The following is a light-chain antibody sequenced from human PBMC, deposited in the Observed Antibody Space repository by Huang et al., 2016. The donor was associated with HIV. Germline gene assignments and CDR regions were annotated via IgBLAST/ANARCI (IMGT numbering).Light chain of an antibody. CDR3: HQYNNWLLG. CDR1: RSVITN. Sequence: ELVMTQSPATLSVSPGQRVTLSCRANRSVITNLAWYQQRHGQSPRLLIYGSSTRAPGIPARFSGSGSGTDFSLTISSLQSEDFALYYCHQYNNWLLGFGGGTRV. V-gene: IGKV3-15*01. CDR2: GSS. J-gene: IGKJ4*01.